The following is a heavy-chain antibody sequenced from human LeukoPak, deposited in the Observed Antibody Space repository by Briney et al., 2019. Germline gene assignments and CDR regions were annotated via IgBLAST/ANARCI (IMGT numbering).Heavy chain of an antibody. Sequence: SVKVSCKASGGTFSSYAISWVRQAPGQGLEWTGGIIPISGTANYAQKFQGRVTITTDESTSTAYMELSSLRSEDTAVYYCASSSSSWYGDAFDIWGQGTMVTVSS. CDR2: IIPISGTA. CDR1: GGTFSSYA. V-gene: IGHV1-69*05. CDR3: ASSSSSWYGDAFDI. D-gene: IGHD6-13*01. J-gene: IGHJ3*02.